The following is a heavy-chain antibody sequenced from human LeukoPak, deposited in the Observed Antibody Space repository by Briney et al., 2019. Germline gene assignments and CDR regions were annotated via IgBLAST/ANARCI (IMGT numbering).Heavy chain of an antibody. V-gene: IGHV4-59*08. Sequence: SETLSLTCTVSGGSISSYYLSWIRQPPGKGLEWIAYISDIGSINYTPSLKSRVTISLDKSKNQLSLKLSSLTAADTSVYYCAGHHPHNMVDFWGQGTLVTASS. J-gene: IGHJ4*02. CDR2: ISDIGSI. CDR1: GGSISSYY. D-gene: IGHD3-10*01. CDR3: AGHHPHNMVDF.